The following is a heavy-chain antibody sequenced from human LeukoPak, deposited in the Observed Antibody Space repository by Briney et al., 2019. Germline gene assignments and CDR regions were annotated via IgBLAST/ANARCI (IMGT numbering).Heavy chain of an antibody. D-gene: IGHD6-13*01. V-gene: IGHV4-59*01. CDR2: IYCSGST. CDR3: ARALHSSSWSQFDY. CDR1: GGSISSYY. J-gene: IGHJ4*02. Sequence: SETLPLTCTVSGGSISSYYWSWIRQPPGKGLEWIGYIYCSGSTNYNPSLKSRVTISVDTSKNQFSLKLSSVTAADTAVYYCARALHSSSWSQFDYWGQGTLVTVSS.